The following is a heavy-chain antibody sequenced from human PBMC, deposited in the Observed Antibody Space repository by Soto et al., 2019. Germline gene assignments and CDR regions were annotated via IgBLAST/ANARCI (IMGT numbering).Heavy chain of an antibody. CDR2: ISSTTNYI. Sequence: GSLRLSCAASCFTFTRYSMNWVLHAPGKGLEWVSSISSTTNYIYYADPMKGRFTVSRDNAKNSVYLEMNSLSAEDTALYYCARESEDLTSNFDYWGQGTLVTVSS. CDR1: CFTFTRYS. V-gene: IGHV3-21*01. CDR3: ARESEDLTSNFDY. J-gene: IGHJ4*02.